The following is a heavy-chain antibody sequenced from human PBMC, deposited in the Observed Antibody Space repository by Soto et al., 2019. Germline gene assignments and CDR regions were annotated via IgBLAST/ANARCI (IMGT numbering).Heavy chain of an antibody. Sequence: GGSLRLSCAASGFTFSSYWMSWVRQAPGKGLEWVANIKQDGSEKYYVDSVKGRFTISRDNAKNSLYLQMNSLRAEDTAVYYCARVGSGWSYYYYYYMDVWGKGTTVTVSS. CDR1: GFTFSSYW. CDR3: ARVGSGWSYYYYYYMDV. CDR2: IKQDGSEK. J-gene: IGHJ6*03. V-gene: IGHV3-7*01. D-gene: IGHD6-19*01.